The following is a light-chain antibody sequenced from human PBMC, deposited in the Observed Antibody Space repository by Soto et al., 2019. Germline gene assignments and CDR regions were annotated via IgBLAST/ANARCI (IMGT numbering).Light chain of an antibody. CDR3: QQYGSSPRT. V-gene: IGKV3-15*01. CDR2: GAS. CDR1: QSVSSN. Sequence: EVVMTHSPATLSVSPGEIATLSCRAIQSVSSNLAWYQQKPGQAPRLLIYGASTRATGIPDRFSGSGSGTDFTLTISRLEPEDFAVYYCQQYGSSPRTFGQGTKVDNK. J-gene: IGKJ1*01.